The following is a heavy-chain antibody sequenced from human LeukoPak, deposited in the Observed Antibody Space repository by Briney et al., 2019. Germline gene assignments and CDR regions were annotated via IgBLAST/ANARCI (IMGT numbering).Heavy chain of an antibody. J-gene: IGHJ6*01. CDR3: ARGSEGYCSGGGCYYGMDV. CDR2: ISSSSSYI. D-gene: IGHD2-15*01. V-gene: IGHV3-21*01. CDR1: GFTFSSYT. Sequence: GGSLRLSCAASGFTFSSYTMNWVRQAPGKGLEWVSYISSSSSYIYYADSVKGRFTISRDNAENSLYLQMNSLRAEDTAVYYCARGSEGYCSGGGCYYGMDVWGQGTMATVSS.